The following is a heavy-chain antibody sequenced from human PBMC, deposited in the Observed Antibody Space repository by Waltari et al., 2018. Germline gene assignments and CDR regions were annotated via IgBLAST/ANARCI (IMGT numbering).Heavy chain of an antibody. V-gene: IGHV4-38-2*01. J-gene: IGHJ3*02. Sequence: QVQLQESGPGLAKSSETLSLTCDVSGYSMRSGYYWGWIRQPPRKGLAWIASIYQSGGSYYHPSLRSRVTISVDTSRNQVSLEMTSVTATDTATYYCVAAKEYYYDGSGDDAFETWGQGTLVTVSS. D-gene: IGHD3-22*01. CDR1: GYSMRSGYY. CDR3: VAAKEYYYDGSGDDAFET. CDR2: IYQSGGS.